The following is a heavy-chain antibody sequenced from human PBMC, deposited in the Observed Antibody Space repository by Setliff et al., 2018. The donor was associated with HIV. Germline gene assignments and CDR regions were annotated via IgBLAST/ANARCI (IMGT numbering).Heavy chain of an antibody. CDR2: ITDSGVT. V-gene: IGHV4-34*10. CDR3: AGRDGYNRYYFDF. J-gene: IGHJ4*02. Sequence: SETLSLTCAVYGGSFHSYYWTWIRQSPGKGLEWIGEITDSGVTNYNPPLKSRVIMSVDTSKNQFSLRLTSVTAADTAVYYCAGRDGYNRYYFDFWGQGTLVTVSS. CDR1: GGSFHSYY. D-gene: IGHD5-12*01.